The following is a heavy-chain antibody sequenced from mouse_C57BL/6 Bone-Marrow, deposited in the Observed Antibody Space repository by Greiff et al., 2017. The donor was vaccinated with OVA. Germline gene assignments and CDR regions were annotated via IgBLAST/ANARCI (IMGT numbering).Heavy chain of an antibody. V-gene: IGHV1-72*01. CDR1: GYTFTSYW. J-gene: IGHJ4*01. D-gene: IGHD1-1*01. CDR3: ARTTVVASYYYAMDY. CDR2: IDPNSGGT. Sequence: QVQLQQSGAELVKPGASVKLSCKASGYTFTSYWMHWVKQRPGRGLEWIGRIDPNSGGTKYNEKFKSKATLTVDKPSSTAYMQLSSLTSEDSAVYYGARTTVVASYYYAMDYWGQGTSVTVSS.